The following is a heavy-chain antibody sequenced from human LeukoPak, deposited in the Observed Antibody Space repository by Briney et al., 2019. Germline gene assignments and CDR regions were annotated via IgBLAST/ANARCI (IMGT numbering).Heavy chain of an antibody. Sequence: GGSLRLSCKTSAFTFSSSAMSWVRQAPGKGLEWVSYISSSGSTIYYADSVKGRFTISRDNAKNSLYLQMNSLRAEDTAVYYCAELGITMIGGVWGKGTTVTISS. J-gene: IGHJ6*04. CDR2: ISSSGSTI. D-gene: IGHD3-10*02. CDR3: AELGITMIGGV. V-gene: IGHV3-48*03. CDR1: AFTFSSSA.